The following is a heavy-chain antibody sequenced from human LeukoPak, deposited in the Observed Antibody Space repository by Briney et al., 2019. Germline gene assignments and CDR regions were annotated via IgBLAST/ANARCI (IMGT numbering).Heavy chain of an antibody. D-gene: IGHD3-10*01. CDR3: ATFFGSGSYYKGFDY. CDR1: GFSFSSYS. CDR2: ISSSSSYI. J-gene: IGHJ4*02. Sequence: GGSLRLSCAASGFSFSSYSMNWVRQAPGKGLEWVSSISSSSSYIYYADSVKGRFTISRDSAKNSLYLQMNSLRAGDTAVYYCATFFGSGSYYKGFDYWGQGTLVTVSS. V-gene: IGHV3-21*01.